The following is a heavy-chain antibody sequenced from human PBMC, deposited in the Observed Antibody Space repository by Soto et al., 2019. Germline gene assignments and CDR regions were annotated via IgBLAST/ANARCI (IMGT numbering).Heavy chain of an antibody. CDR3: AKDEKYQLPRRSSLDY. CDR1: GFTFSSYG. Sequence: GGSLRLSCAASGFTFSSYGMHWVRQAPGKGLEWVAVISYDGSNKYYADSVKGRFTISRDNSKNTLYLQMNSLRAEDTAVYYCAKDEKYQLPRRSSLDYWGQGTLVTVSS. CDR2: ISYDGSNK. J-gene: IGHJ4*02. V-gene: IGHV3-30*18. D-gene: IGHD2-2*01.